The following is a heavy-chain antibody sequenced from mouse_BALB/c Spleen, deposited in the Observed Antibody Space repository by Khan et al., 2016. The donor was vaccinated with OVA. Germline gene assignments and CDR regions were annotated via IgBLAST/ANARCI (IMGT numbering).Heavy chain of an antibody. V-gene: IGHV2-3*01. CDR1: GFSLTSYG. CDR3: AKDRGYYAVDY. Sequence: HVQPKESGPRLVAPSQSLSITCTVSGFSLTSYGVSWVRQPPGKGLEWLGVVWGDGNTNFHSALRSRLGISKDNSKSQVFLKLNSLQTDDTATYYCAKDRGYYAVDYWGQGTSVTVSS. J-gene: IGHJ4*01. CDR2: VWGDGNT.